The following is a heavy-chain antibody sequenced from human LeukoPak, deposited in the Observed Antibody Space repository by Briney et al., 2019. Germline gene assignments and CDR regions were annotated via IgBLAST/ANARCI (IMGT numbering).Heavy chain of an antibody. D-gene: IGHD2-2*03. CDR2: MNPHSGET. V-gene: IGHV1-2*02. J-gene: IGHJ1*01. CDR3: ARGMDAEAFQN. Sequence: ASVKVSCKTSGYRFTAYPLHWVRQAPGQGLEWLGWMNPHSGETNNAQKFQGRVTMTRDTSISVAYTQLSSLRSDDTAVYYCARGMDAEAFQNWGQGTLVTVSS. CDR1: GYRFTAYP.